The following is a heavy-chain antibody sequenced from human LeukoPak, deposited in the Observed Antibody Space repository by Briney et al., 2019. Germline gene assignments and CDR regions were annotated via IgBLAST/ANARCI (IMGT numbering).Heavy chain of an antibody. CDR3: ARVDTVMAYYFDL. CDR1: GFTVSTNC. Sequence: GGSLRLSCAASGFTVSTNCMTWVRQAPGKGLEWVSTIYSGGTTYYADSVMGRFTISRHNSRKTLYLQMNSLRAEDTAVYYCARVDTVMAYYFDLWGQGTLVPVSS. V-gene: IGHV3-53*04. CDR2: IYSGGTT. J-gene: IGHJ4*02. D-gene: IGHD5-18*01.